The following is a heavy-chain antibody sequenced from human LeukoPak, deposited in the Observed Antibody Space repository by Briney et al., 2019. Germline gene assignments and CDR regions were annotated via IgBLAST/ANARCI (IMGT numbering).Heavy chain of an antibody. Sequence: SETLSLTGTVSGGSISSDFWIWVRQPPGKGLEWIGYIYGSGSTNYNPSLKSRVSISVDTSKNQFSLEVNSVTAADTGVYYCARQDPRGVIWGQGTLVTVSS. CDR1: GGSISSDF. V-gene: IGHV4-59*01. CDR2: IYGSGST. CDR3: ARQDPRGVI. D-gene: IGHD3-10*01. J-gene: IGHJ4*02.